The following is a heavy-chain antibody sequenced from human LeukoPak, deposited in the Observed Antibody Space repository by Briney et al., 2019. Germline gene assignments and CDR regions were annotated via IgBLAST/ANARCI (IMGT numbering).Heavy chain of an antibody. V-gene: IGHV3-48*02. CDR2: ISSSSSTI. CDR3: ARGYCSSTDCHLARHFEY. D-gene: IGHD2-2*01. Sequence: GGSLRLTCAASGFSFSSYSMNWVRQAPAKGLQGVSYISSSSSTIYYADSVKGRFTISRDNAKNSLYLQMDSLREEDTAVYYCARGYCSSTDCHLARHFEYWGQGTLVTVSS. CDR1: GFSFSSYS. J-gene: IGHJ4*02.